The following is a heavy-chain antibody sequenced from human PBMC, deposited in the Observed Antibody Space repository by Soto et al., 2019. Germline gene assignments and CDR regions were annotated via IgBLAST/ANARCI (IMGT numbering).Heavy chain of an antibody. CDR3: ARDRYGDYAKVTIFDY. V-gene: IGHV1-18*01. Sequence: ASVKVSCKASGYTFTSYGISWVRQAPGQGLEWMGWISAYNGNTNYAQKLQGRVTMTTDTSTSTAYMELRSLRSDDTAVYYCARDRYGDYAKVTIFDYWGQGTLVTVSS. CDR2: ISAYNGNT. D-gene: IGHD4-17*01. CDR1: GYTFTSYG. J-gene: IGHJ4*02.